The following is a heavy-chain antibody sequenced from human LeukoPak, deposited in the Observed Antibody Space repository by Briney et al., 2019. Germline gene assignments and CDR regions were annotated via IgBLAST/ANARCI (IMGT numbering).Heavy chain of an antibody. J-gene: IGHJ4*02. Sequence: ASVKVSCKASGYTFTSYGISWVRQAPGQGLEWMGWISAYNGNTNYAQKLQGRVTMTTDTSTSTAYMELRSLRSDDTAVYYCARGNTPHIVVVTAIQGGYFDYWGQGTLVTVSS. D-gene: IGHD2-21*02. CDR1: GYTFTSYG. CDR2: ISAYNGNT. CDR3: ARGNTPHIVVVTAIQGGYFDY. V-gene: IGHV1-18*01.